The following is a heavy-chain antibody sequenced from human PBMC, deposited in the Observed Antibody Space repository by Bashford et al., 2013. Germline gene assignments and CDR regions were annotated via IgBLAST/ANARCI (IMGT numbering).Heavy chain of an antibody. D-gene: IGHD6-19*01. CDR1: GYTLTELS. Sequence: ASVKVSCKVSGYTLTELSMHWVRQAPGKGLEWMGGFDPEDGETIYAQKFQGRVTITADESTSTAYMELSSLRSEDTAVYYCARARIAVAGTMNWFDPWGRGNPSVTVSS. J-gene: IGHJ5*02. V-gene: IGHV1-24*01. CDR2: FDPEDGET. CDR3: ARARIAVAGTMNWFDP.